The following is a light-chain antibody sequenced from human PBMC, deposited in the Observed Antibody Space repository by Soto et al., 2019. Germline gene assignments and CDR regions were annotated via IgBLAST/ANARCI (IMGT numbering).Light chain of an antibody. CDR3: QQNKDWPGT. CDR1: QSVSSY. Sequence: EIVMTQSPATLSVSPGERVTLSCRASQSVSSYLAWYQQKPGQAPRLLIYDASSRATGIPVRSSGSGSGTEFTLTISSLQSEDFGVYYCQQNKDWPGTFGQGTKVDIK. J-gene: IGKJ1*01. V-gene: IGKV3-15*01. CDR2: DAS.